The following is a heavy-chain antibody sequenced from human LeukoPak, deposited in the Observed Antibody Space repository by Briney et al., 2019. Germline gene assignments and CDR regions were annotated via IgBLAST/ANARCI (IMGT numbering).Heavy chain of an antibody. D-gene: IGHD3-10*01. J-gene: IGHJ4*02. Sequence: SETLSLTCTVSGGSISSTSCYWGWIRQPPGKGLEWIGSIYYSGTTYYNPSLRSRVTISVDTSKNQFSLNLSSVTAADTAVYYCARAELLWFGEPYYFDYWGQGTLVTVSS. CDR3: ARAELLWFGEPYYFDY. CDR1: GGSISSTSCY. CDR2: IYYSGTT. V-gene: IGHV4-39*07.